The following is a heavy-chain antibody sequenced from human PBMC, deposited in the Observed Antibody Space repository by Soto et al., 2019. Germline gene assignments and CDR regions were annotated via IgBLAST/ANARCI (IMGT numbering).Heavy chain of an antibody. CDR1: GFIFGAYG. V-gene: IGHV3-33*03. D-gene: IGHD2-2*01. CDR3: ATDLSVPGPDLDQ. J-gene: IGHJ4*02. Sequence: QVELVESGGGVAQPGTSLRLSCAASGFIFGAYGMHWVRQAPGKGLEWVAVIWYDGSKKYYAESVKGRFTISRDDSTSTLYLQMSSLRVEDTAVYFCATDLSVPGPDLDQWGQGTLVTVSS. CDR2: IWYDGSKK.